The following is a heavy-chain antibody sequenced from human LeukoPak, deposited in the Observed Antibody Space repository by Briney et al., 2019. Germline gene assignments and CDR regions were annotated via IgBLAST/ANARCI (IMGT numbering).Heavy chain of an antibody. V-gene: IGHV4-4*02. CDR2: VFSTGST. CDR1: GFTFSNYW. D-gene: IGHD1-1*01. CDR3: AKNDDNVNYYQWMDV. Sequence: PGGSLRLSCAASGFTFSNYWMSWVRQPPGKGLEWIGCVFSTGSTNVSPSLKSRVTISVDTSKNQFSLKLRSVSAADTALYYCAKNDDNVNYYQWMDVWGKGTTVAVSS. J-gene: IGHJ6*04.